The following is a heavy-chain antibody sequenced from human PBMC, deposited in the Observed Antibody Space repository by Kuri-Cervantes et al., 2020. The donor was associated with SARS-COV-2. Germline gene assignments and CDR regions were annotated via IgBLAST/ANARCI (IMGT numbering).Heavy chain of an antibody. CDR2: IYWDDDK. J-gene: IGHJ4*02. CDR3: ARIHYFFDY. CDR1: GGSISSHYW. V-gene: IGHV2-5*05. Sequence: TLSLTCTVSGGSISSHYWSWIRQPPGKALEWLALIYWDDDKRYGPSLKSRLTITKDTSKNQVVLTMTNMDPVDTATYFCARIHYFFDYWGQGTLVTVSS. D-gene: IGHD2-15*01.